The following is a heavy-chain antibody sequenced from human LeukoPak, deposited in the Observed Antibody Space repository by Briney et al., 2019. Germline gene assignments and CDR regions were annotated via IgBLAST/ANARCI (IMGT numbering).Heavy chain of an antibody. CDR1: GGSISSYY. CDR2: IYYSGST. Sequence: SETLSLTCTVSGGSISSYYWSWIRQPPGKGLVWIGYIYYSGSTNYNPSLKSRVTISVDTSKNQFSLKLSSVTAADTAVYYCARGPYSSSLYFDYWGQGTLVTVSS. J-gene: IGHJ4*02. D-gene: IGHD6-6*01. CDR3: ARGPYSSSLYFDY. V-gene: IGHV4-59*01.